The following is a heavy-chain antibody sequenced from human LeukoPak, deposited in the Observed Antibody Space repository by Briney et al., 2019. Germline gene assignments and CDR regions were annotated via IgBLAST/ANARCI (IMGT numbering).Heavy chain of an antibody. CDR1: GYTLTELS. Sequence: ASVKVSCKVSGYTLTELSMHWVRQAPGKGLGWMGGFDPEDGETIYAQKFQGRVTMTEDTSTDTAYMELSSLRSEDTAVYYCATPHRILSPRRYFDWFYPSYDAFDIWGQGTMVTVSS. D-gene: IGHD3-9*01. J-gene: IGHJ3*02. CDR3: ATPHRILSPRRYFDWFYPSYDAFDI. CDR2: FDPEDGET. V-gene: IGHV1-24*01.